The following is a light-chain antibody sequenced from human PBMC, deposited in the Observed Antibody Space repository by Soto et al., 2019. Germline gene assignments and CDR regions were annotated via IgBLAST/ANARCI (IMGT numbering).Light chain of an antibody. CDR1: QSVSSN. V-gene: IGKV3-15*01. J-gene: IGKJ5*01. Sequence: EIVMTQSPATLSVSPGERATLSCRASQSVSSNLAWYQQKPGQAPRLLIYGASTRATGIPARFSGSGSGTEFTLTISSLQSEDFGVYYCQQYGSFGQGTRLEIK. CDR2: GAS. CDR3: QQYGS.